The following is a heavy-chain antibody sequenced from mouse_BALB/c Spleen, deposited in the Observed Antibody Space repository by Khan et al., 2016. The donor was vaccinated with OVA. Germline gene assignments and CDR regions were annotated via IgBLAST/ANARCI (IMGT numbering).Heavy chain of an antibody. Sequence: EVELVESGGGLVKPGGPLKLSCAASGFTFSSYAMSWVRQTPEKRLEWVATISSGGDYTYYPDSVQGRFTISRDNAKNTLYLKMSSLRSEDTAIYYCARQNYGPFAYWGQGTPVTVSA. CDR1: GFTFSSYA. CDR2: ISSGGDYT. V-gene: IGHV5-9-3*01. J-gene: IGHJ3*01. CDR3: ARQNYGPFAY. D-gene: IGHD1-1*01.